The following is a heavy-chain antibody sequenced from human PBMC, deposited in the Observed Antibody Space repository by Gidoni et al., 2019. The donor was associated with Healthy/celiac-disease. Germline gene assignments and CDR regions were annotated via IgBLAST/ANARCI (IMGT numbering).Heavy chain of an antibody. D-gene: IGHD6-13*01. CDR1: AGSISSGSYY. Sequence: QVQLQESGPGLVQPSQTLSLTCTVSAGSISSGSYYWSWIRQPAGKGLEWIGRIYTSGSTNYNPALKSRVTISVDTSKNQCSLKLSSVTAADTAVYYCARAIGVYSSSWYNWFDHWGQGTLVTVSS. CDR2: IYTSGST. V-gene: IGHV4-61*02. CDR3: ARAIGVYSSSWYNWFDH. J-gene: IGHJ5*02.